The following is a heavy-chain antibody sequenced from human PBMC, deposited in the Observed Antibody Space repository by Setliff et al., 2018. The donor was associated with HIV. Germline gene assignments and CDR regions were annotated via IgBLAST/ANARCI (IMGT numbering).Heavy chain of an antibody. CDR3: ARDRGFP. Sequence: SETLSLTCTVSGGSISSSSYYWGWIRQPPGKGLEWIGSIYYSGSTSYNSSLKSRVTISVDTSKNQFSLKLSSVTAADTAVYYCARDRGFPWGQGTLVTVSS. CDR1: GGSISSSSYY. V-gene: IGHV4-39*07. CDR2: IYYSGST. D-gene: IGHD3-10*01. J-gene: IGHJ5*02.